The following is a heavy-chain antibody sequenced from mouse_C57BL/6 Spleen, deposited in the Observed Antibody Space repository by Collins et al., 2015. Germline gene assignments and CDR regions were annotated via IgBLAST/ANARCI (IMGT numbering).Heavy chain of an antibody. Sequence: GRPGASVKMSCKTSGYTFTSYWMHWVKQRPGQGLEWIGAIYPGNSDTSYNQKFKGKAKLTAVTSASTAYMELSSLTNEDSAVYYCTRPGDYYGSSYEGFYWYFDVWGTGTTVTVSS. CDR2: IYPGNSDT. J-gene: IGHJ1*03. V-gene: IGHV1-5*01. D-gene: IGHD1-1*01. CDR1: GYTFTSYW. CDR3: TRPGDYYGSSYEGFYWYFDV.